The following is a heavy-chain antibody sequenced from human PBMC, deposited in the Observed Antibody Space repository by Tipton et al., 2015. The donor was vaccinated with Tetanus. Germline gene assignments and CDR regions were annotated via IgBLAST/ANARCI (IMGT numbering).Heavy chain of an antibody. J-gene: IGHJ3*02. CDR3: AXXRFXWNRGGFDI. Sequence: GLVKPSETLSLTCAVSGGSFSDXYXSWXXXXXGXXLEWIGEINHSGTTYYNPSLKSRVTISVDTSKNQFSLNLNSVTAADTTVYYCAXXRFXWNRGGFDIWGQGTXVTVSS. D-gene: IGHD1-20*01. V-gene: IGHV4-34*01. CDR2: INHSGTT. CDR1: GGSFSDXY.